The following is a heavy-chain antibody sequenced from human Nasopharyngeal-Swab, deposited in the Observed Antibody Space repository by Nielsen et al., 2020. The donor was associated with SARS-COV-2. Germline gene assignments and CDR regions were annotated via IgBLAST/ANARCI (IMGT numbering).Heavy chain of an antibody. CDR3: ARGGYYGSGSYQN. V-gene: IGHV4-34*01. CDR1: GGSFSGYY. Sequence: SETLSLTCAVYGGSFSGYYWSWIRQPPGKGLEWIGEINHSGSTNYNPSLKSRVTISVDTSKNQFSLKLSSVTAADTAVYYCARGGYYGSGSYQNWGQGTLVPSPQ. CDR2: INHSGST. J-gene: IGHJ4*02. D-gene: IGHD3-10*01.